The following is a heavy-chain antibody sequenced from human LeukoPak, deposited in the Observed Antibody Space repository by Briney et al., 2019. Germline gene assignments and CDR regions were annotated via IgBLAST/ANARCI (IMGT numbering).Heavy chain of an antibody. D-gene: IGHD3-22*01. V-gene: IGHV1-18*01. CDR2: ISAYNTNT. CDR1: GYAFTNYG. Sequence: ASVKVSCKASGYAFTNYGITWVRQAPGQGLEWMGWISAYNTNTNYAQKLQGRVTMTTDTSTSTAYMALRSLRSDDTAVYYCARVVLDHYYDSSGYLGTLDYWGQGTLVTVSS. CDR3: ARVVLDHYYDSSGYLGTLDY. J-gene: IGHJ4*02.